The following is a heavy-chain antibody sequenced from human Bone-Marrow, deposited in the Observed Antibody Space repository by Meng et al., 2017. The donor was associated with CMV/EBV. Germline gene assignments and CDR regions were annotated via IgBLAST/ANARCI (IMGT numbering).Heavy chain of an antibody. J-gene: IGHJ6*02. CDR2: IYSSGSST. D-gene: IGHD6-6*01. CDR3: AKDTRTGGVALRPTGYGMDV. V-gene: IGHV3-23*03. CDR1: GFTFSSYS. Sequence: GESLKIPCAASGFTFSSYSMSWVSQAPGKGLEWVSVIYSSGSSTSYADSVKGRFTISRDNSKNTLFLQRNSLRAGDTAVYYCAKDTRTGGVALRPTGYGMDVWGQGTTATVSS.